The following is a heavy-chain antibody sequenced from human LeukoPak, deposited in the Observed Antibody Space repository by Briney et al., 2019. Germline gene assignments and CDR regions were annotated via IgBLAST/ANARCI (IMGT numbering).Heavy chain of an antibody. CDR1: GYSFTSYW. V-gene: IGHV5-51*01. CDR2: IYPGDSDT. D-gene: IGHD3-10*01. Sequence: GASLQISCKGSGYSFTSYWIGWVRQMPGKGLEWMGIIYPGDSDTRYSPSFQGQVTISADKSISTAYLQWSSLRASDTAMYYCARGSVVRGVIVNFDYWGQGTLVTVSS. CDR3: ARGSVVRGVIVNFDY. J-gene: IGHJ4*02.